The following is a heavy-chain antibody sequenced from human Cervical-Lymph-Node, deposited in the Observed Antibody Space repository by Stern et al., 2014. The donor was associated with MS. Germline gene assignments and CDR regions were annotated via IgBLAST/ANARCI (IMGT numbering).Heavy chain of an antibody. Sequence: MPLVESGGGVVQPGRSLRLSCAASGFSFSRYAMHWVRQAQGKGLEWVALIWYDGSNPYYADSVTGRFTISRDNFKNTLYLQMNSLRAEDTAVYYCASAYSSSHYYFDYWGQGTLVTVSS. CDR1: GFSFSRYA. CDR3: ASAYSSSHYYFDY. V-gene: IGHV3-33*01. D-gene: IGHD6-13*01. J-gene: IGHJ4*02. CDR2: IWYDGSNP.